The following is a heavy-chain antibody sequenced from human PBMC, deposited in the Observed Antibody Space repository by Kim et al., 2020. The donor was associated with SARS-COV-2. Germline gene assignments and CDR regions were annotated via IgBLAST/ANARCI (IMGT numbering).Heavy chain of an antibody. Sequence: SPSIKNRLTITKDTSKNQVVLTMTNIDPVDTATYYCAHRRPGPFGGDFDYWGQGTLVTVSS. V-gene: IGHV2-5*01. CDR3: AHRRPGPFGGDFDY. J-gene: IGHJ4*02. D-gene: IGHD3-10*01.